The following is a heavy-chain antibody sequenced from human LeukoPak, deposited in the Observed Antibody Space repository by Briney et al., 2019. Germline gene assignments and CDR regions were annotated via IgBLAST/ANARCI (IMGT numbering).Heavy chain of an antibody. V-gene: IGHV4-39*01. Sequence: SETLSLTCAVSGASISSSNYYWGWVRQSPGKGLEWIGNIYSSGNTYYNASLKSRVTMYIDTSKNQFSLKLSSVTAADTAMYYCAKSNGYGLIDYWGQGTLVAVSS. D-gene: IGHD5-12*01. CDR1: GASISSSNYY. J-gene: IGHJ4*02. CDR3: AKSNGYGLIDY. CDR2: IYSSGNT.